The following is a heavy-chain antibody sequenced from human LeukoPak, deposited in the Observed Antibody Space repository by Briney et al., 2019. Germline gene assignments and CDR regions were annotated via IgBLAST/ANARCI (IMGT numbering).Heavy chain of an antibody. J-gene: IGHJ4*02. D-gene: IGHD6-19*01. CDR3: ERQAGIAVAAYDY. V-gene: IGHV3-23*01. CDR2: ISGSGGST. CDR1: GFTFSSYA. Sequence: GSLRLSCAASGFTFSSYAMSWVRQAPGKGLEWVSAISGSGGSTYYADSVKGRFTISRDNSKNTPYLQMNSLRAEDTAVYYCERQAGIAVAAYDYWGQGTLVTVSS.